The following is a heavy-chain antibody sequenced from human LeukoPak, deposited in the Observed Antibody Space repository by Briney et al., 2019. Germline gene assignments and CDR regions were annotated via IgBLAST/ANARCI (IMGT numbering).Heavy chain of an antibody. CDR2: ISAYNGKT. CDR3: ARAPYDILTGYSLNWFDP. Sequence: GASVKVSCKASGYTFTSYGISWVRQAPGQGLEWMGWISAYNGKTKYSQKFQGRITITRDTSAYTAYMELRSLSSADTAVYFCARAPYDILTGYSLNWFDPWGQGPLVTVSS. CDR1: GYTFTSYG. D-gene: IGHD3-9*01. V-gene: IGHV1-18*01. J-gene: IGHJ5*02.